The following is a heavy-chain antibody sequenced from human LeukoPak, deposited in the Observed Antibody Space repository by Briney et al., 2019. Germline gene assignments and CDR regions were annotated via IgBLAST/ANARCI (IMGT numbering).Heavy chain of an antibody. CDR2: ISTYNGNT. J-gene: IGHJ4*02. Sequence: ASVKVSCKASGYTFTSYGISWVRQAPGQGLEWMGWISTYNGNTNYAQKLQGRVTMTTDTSTSTAYMELRSLRSDDTAVYYCAAEGYYDNSGSGTAIDYWGQGTLVTVSS. CDR1: GYTFTSYG. D-gene: IGHD3-22*01. V-gene: IGHV1-18*01. CDR3: AAEGYYDNSGSGTAIDY.